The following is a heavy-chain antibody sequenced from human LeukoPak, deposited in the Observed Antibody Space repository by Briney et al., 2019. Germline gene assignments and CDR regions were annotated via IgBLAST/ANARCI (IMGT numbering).Heavy chain of an antibody. CDR2: MSVSNGNT. D-gene: IGHD6-13*01. Sequence: ASVKVSCKASGYTFTSYGVSWVRQAPGQGLEWMGWMSVSNGNTNYAQKLQGRVTMTTDTSTSTAYMELRSLRSDDAAVYYCARYPLSYSSNWHYYFDYWGQGTLLTVSS. CDR3: ARYPLSYSSNWHYYFDY. V-gene: IGHV1-18*01. J-gene: IGHJ4*02. CDR1: GYTFTSYG.